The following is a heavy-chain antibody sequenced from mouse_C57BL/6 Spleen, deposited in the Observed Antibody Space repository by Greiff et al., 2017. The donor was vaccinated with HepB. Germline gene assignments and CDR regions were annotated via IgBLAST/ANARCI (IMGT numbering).Heavy chain of an antibody. Sequence: EVKLVESGPELVKPGASVKIPCKASGYTFTDYNMDWVKQSHGKSLEWIGDINPNNGGTIYNQKFKGKATLTVDKSSSTAYMELRSLTSEDTAVYYCARRGQLRLRGAMDYWGQGTSVTVSS. D-gene: IGHD3-2*02. CDR2: INPNNGGT. CDR1: GYTFTDYN. J-gene: IGHJ4*01. CDR3: ARRGQLRLRGAMDY. V-gene: IGHV1-18*01.